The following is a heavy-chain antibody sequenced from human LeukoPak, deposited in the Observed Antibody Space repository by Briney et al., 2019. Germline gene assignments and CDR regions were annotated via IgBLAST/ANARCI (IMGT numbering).Heavy chain of an antibody. CDR1: GGSISSGSYY. V-gene: IGHV4-39*07. D-gene: IGHD3-9*01. CDR2: IYYSGST. Sequence: SETLSLTCTVSGGSISSGSYYWGWIRQPPGKGLEWIGTIYYSGSTYYNPSLKSRVTISVDTSKNQFSLKLSTVTAADTAVYYCARDHRYFDPWGQGTLVTVSS. J-gene: IGHJ5*02. CDR3: ARDHRYFDP.